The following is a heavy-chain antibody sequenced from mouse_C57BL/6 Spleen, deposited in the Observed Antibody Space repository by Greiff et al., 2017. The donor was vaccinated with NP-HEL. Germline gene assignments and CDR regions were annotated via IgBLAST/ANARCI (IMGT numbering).Heavy chain of an antibody. D-gene: IGHD2-1*01. V-gene: IGHV5-9-1*02. CDR1: GFTFSSYA. Sequence: EVQLVESGEGLVKPGGSLKLSCAASGFTFSSYAMSWVRQTPEKRLEWVAYISSGGDYIYYADTVKGRFTISRDNARNTLYLQMSSLKSEDTAMYYCTRGGNYVGSYAMDYWGQGTSVTVSS. CDR2: ISSGGDYI. J-gene: IGHJ4*01. CDR3: TRGGNYVGSYAMDY.